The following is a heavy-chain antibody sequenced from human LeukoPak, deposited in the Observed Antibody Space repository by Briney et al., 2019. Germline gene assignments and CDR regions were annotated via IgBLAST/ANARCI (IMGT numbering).Heavy chain of an antibody. Sequence: GESLKISCKGSGYTFTSYWIGGVRQMPGKGLEWMGIIYPGDSDTRYSPSFQGQVTISADKSISTAYLQWSSLKASDTAMYYCAISMSATYYYDSSGYFNDAFDIWGQGTMVTVSS. V-gene: IGHV5-51*01. D-gene: IGHD3-22*01. CDR2: IYPGDSDT. CDR1: GYTFTSYW. CDR3: AISMSATYYYDSSGYFNDAFDI. J-gene: IGHJ3*02.